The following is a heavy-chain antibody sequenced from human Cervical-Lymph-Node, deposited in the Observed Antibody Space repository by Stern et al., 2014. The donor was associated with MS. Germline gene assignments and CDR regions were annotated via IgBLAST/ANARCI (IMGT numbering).Heavy chain of an antibody. CDR1: GYTLTELA. CDR3: ATGFRRYYGMDV. J-gene: IGHJ6*02. CDR2: FAHDDGET. V-gene: IGHV1-24*01. Sequence: VQLVESGAEVKKPGASVKVSCKVSGYTLTELAMHWVRQAPGKGLEWMGGFAHDDGETIQAQKFQGRVTITEDTSTDTAYMELSSLRSEDTAVYYCATGFRRYYGMDVWGQGTPVTVSS.